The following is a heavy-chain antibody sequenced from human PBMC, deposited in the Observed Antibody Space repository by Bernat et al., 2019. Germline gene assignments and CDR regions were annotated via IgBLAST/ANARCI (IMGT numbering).Heavy chain of an antibody. CDR2: INSDGSST. D-gene: IGHD5-12*01. V-gene: IGHV3-74*01. CDR1: GFTFSSYW. Sequence: EVQLVESGGGLVQPGGSLRLSCAASGFTFSSYWMHWVRQAPGKGLVWVSRINSDGSSTSYADSVKGRFTISRDNAKNTLYLQMNSLRAEDTAVYYCARDRGSGRGYRGYAFGAFDIWGQGTMVTVSS. CDR3: ARDRGSGRGYRGYAFGAFDI. J-gene: IGHJ3*02.